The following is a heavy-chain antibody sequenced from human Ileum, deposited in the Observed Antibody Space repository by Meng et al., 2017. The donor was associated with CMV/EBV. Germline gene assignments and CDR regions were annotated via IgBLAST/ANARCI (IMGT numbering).Heavy chain of an antibody. CDR2: HSGDRGKI. CDR1: GFAFSINA. V-gene: IGHV3-23*01. J-gene: IGHJ4*02. Sequence: GGSLRLSCAASGFAFSINAMRWVRQAPGKGLEWVSIHSGDRGKIYHADSVKGRFTIFRDNPRNTVYLQMNILRVEDTAVYYCVKYAGWDSNGYLRFYSDDWGQGSPVTVSS. CDR3: VKYAGWDSNGYLRFYSDD. D-gene: IGHD3-22*01.